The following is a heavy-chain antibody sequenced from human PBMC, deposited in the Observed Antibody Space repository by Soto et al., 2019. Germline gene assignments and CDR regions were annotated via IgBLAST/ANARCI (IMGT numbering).Heavy chain of an antibody. D-gene: IGHD6-13*01. J-gene: IGHJ6*02. Sequence: SAIHSLTRNVSFDSSVNLCWRLLRPHPGKGLEWIGRIDTSGNTNYNPSLKSRVTMSVDTSKKQFSLKLTSVTAADTAVYYCARYSNNWFQTEVMDVWGQGNKVIVSS. CDR1: FDSSVNLC. CDR2: IDTSGNT. V-gene: IGHV4-4*07. CDR3: ARYSNNWFQTEVMDV.